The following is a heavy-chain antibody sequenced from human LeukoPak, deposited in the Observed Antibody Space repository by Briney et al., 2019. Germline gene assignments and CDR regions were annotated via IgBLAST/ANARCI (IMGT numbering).Heavy chain of an antibody. CDR1: GFTSSSYE. Sequence: PGGSLRLSCAASGFTSSSYEMNWVRQAPGKGLEWVSYISSSGSTIYYADSVKGRFTISRDNAKNSLYLQMNSLRAEDTAVYYCARDGDGYNWGYYFHYWGQGTLVTVSS. V-gene: IGHV3-48*03. D-gene: IGHD5-24*01. CDR2: ISSSGSTI. CDR3: ARDGDGYNWGYYFHY. J-gene: IGHJ4*02.